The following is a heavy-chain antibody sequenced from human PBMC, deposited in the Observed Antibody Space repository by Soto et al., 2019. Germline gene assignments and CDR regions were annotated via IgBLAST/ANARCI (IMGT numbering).Heavy chain of an antibody. Sequence: AGTVSCKASGYTVTSYAMHWVGRAPGQRLEWMGWVNAGNGNTKYSQKFQGRVTITRDTSASTAYMELSRLRSEDTAVYYCAEASPYSSGWYWFWGQGPLVTVCS. CDR3: AEASPYSSGWYWF. CDR2: VNAGNGNT. J-gene: IGHJ4*02. V-gene: IGHV1-3*01. CDR1: GYTVTSYA. D-gene: IGHD6-19*01.